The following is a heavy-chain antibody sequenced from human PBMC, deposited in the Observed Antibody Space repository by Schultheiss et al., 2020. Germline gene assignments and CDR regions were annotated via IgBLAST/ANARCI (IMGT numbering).Heavy chain of an antibody. V-gene: IGHV2-70*01. D-gene: IGHD2-15*01. J-gene: IGHJ6*02. CDR1: GGSISSSRYY. CDR2: IDWDDDK. CDR3: ARIRVVVAANYYYYYGMDV. Sequence: QPLSLTCTVSGGSISSSRYYWGWIRQPPGKALEWLALIDWDDDKYYSTSLKTRLTISKDTSKNQVVLTMTNMDPVDTATYYCARIRVVVAANYYYYYGMDVWGQGTTVTGSS.